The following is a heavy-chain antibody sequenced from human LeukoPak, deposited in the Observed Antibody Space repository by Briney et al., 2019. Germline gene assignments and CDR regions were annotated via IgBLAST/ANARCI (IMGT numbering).Heavy chain of an antibody. J-gene: IGHJ6*03. CDR2: IYYSGST. CDR1: GGSISSYY. CDR3: ARLKHYYYMDV. V-gene: IGHV4-59*08. Sequence: PETLSLTCTVSGGSISSYYWSWIRQPPGKGLEWIGYIYYSGSTNYNPSLKSRVTISVDTSKNQFSLKLSSVTAADTAVYYCARLKHYYYMDVWGKGTTVTVSS.